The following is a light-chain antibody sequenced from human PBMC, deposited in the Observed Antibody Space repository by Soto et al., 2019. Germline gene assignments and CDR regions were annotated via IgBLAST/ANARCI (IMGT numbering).Light chain of an antibody. CDR2: GIS. Sequence: ERVMTQSPATLSVSPGERATLSCRAIQSVNSNYLAWYQQKPGQAPRLLIYGISKRATDIPDRFSGSGSGTEFTLTISSLQPEDFATYFCQQSYSTPPWTFGQGTKVDI. V-gene: IGKV3D-15*01. CDR1: QSVNSN. CDR3: QQSYSTPPWT. J-gene: IGKJ1*01.